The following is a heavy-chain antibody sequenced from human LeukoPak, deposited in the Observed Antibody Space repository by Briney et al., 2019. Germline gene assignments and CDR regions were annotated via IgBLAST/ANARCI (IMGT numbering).Heavy chain of an antibody. CDR2: ISAYNGNT. V-gene: IGHV1-18*04. CDR1: GYTFTAYY. CDR3: ARVGEDDSSGYYLLFDY. D-gene: IGHD3-22*01. Sequence: ASVKVSCKASGYTFTAYYMHWVRQAPGQGLEWMGWISAYNGNTNYAQKLQGRVTMTTDTSTSTAYMELRSLRFDDTAVYYCARVGEDDSSGYYLLFDYWGQGTLVTVSS. J-gene: IGHJ4*02.